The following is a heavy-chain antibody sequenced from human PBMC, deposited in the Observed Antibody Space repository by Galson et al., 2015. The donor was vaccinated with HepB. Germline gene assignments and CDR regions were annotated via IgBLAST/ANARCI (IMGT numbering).Heavy chain of an antibody. J-gene: IGHJ6*01. CDR1: GLTVSSTY. D-gene: IGHD6-13*01. Sequence: SLRLPCAVSGLTVSSTYMSRVGQAPGRGLEWASVIYSGGSTYYADSVKGRFTISRDNSKHTLYLQMNSLRAEDTAVYYCARDGYSSSCHHQGPIGLPPGTLLQEHLWG. CDR2: IYSGGST. CDR3: ARDGYSSSCHHQGPIGLPPGTLLQEHL. V-gene: IGHV3-66*01.